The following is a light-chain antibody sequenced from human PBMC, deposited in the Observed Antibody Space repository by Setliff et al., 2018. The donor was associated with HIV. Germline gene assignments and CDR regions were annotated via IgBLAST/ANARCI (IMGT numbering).Light chain of an antibody. V-gene: IGKV1-5*03. Sequence: DIQMTQSPSTLSASVGDGVTITCRASQSISSWLAWYQQKPGKAPKLLIYKASSLESGVPSRFSGSGSGTEFTLTISSLQPDDFATYYCQQYKSYSWTFGQGTKVDIK. J-gene: IGKJ1*01. CDR2: KAS. CDR1: QSISSW. CDR3: QQYKSYSWT.